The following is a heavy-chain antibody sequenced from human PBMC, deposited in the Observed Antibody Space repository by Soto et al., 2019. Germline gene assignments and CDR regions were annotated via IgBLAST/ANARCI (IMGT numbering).Heavy chain of an antibody. J-gene: IGHJ4*02. CDR3: ARGGDWQFDY. Sequence: QVQLQESGPGLVKPSGTLSLTCAVSGDSISSDKWWIWVHQPPGKGLEWIGEIHHSGRTNYNPSLTSRVTILVEKSKNQVSLELSSMTAADTAVYYCARGGDWQFDYWGQGTLVTVSS. CDR1: GDSISSDKW. V-gene: IGHV4-4*02. D-gene: IGHD2-21*02. CDR2: IHHSGRT.